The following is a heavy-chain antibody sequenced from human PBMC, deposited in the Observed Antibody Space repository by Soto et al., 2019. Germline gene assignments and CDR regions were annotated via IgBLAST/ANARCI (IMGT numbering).Heavy chain of an antibody. CDR2: IGTAGDT. CDR1: GFTFSSYD. J-gene: IGHJ6*02. V-gene: IGHV3-13*01. D-gene: IGHD6-13*01. CDR3: ARVYSSSWYTGPPNYYYYGMDV. Sequence: PGGSLRLSCAASGFTFSSYDMHLVRQATGKGLEWVSAIGTAGDTYYPGSVKGRFTISRENAKNSLYLQMNSLRAEDTAVYYCARVYSSSWYTGPPNYYYYGMDVWGQGTTVTVSS.